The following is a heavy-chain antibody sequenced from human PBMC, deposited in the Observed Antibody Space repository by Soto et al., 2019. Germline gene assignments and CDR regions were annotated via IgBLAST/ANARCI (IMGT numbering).Heavy chain of an antibody. V-gene: IGHV6-1*01. CDR1: GYSVSSNSAA. J-gene: IGHJ3*02. CDR3: ARDLGDDAFDI. Sequence: SHTLSLTCAISGYSVSSNSAALNWIRQSPSRGLEWLGRTYYRSKWYNDYAVSVKSRITINPDTSKNQFSLQLNSVTPEDTAVYYCARDLGDDAFDIWGQGTMVTVSS. CDR2: TYYRSKWYN. D-gene: IGHD2-21*01.